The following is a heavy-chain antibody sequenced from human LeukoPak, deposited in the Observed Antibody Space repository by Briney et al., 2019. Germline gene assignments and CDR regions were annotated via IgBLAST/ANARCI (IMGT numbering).Heavy chain of an antibody. CDR3: ARVYYYDSSGYYYFVAFDI. D-gene: IGHD3-22*01. Sequence: SVKVSCKASGGTFSSYAISWVRQAPGQGLEWMGGIIPIFGTANYAQKFQGRVTITADESTSTAYMELSSLRSEDTAVYYCARVYYYDSSGYYYFVAFDIWGQGTMVTVSS. V-gene: IGHV1-69*13. CDR2: IIPIFGTA. J-gene: IGHJ3*02. CDR1: GGTFSSYA.